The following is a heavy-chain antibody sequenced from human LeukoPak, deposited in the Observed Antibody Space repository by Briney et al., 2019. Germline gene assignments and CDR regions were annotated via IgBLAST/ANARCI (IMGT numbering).Heavy chain of an antibody. J-gene: IGHJ6*02. CDR1: GCTFTGYY. Sequence: ASVKVSCKASGCTFTGYYMHWVRQAPGQGLEWMGWINPNSGGTNYAQKFQGRVTMTRDTSISTAYMELSRLRSDDTAVYYCARDLRAAAGVNYYYYGMDVWGQGTTVTVSS. V-gene: IGHV1-2*02. CDR2: INPNSGGT. CDR3: ARDLRAAAGVNYYYYGMDV. D-gene: IGHD6-13*01.